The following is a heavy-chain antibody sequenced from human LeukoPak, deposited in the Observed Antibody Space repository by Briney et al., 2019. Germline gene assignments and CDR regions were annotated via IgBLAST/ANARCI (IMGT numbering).Heavy chain of an antibody. J-gene: IGHJ4*02. Sequence: ASVKVSCKASGYIFTQYYMHWVRQAPGQGLEWMGIINPNGGSTTYAQKLQGRVTMISDTSTTTVFMEVSRLRSEDTAVFYCARGTRHTYTSRRRGDSDGYYFDYWGQGTLVTVSS. CDR1: GYIFTQYY. CDR3: ARGTRHTYTSRRRGDSDGYYFDY. CDR2: INPNGGST. V-gene: IGHV1-46*04. D-gene: IGHD3-22*01.